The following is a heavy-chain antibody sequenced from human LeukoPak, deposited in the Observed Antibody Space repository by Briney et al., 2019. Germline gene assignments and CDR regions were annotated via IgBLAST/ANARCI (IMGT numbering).Heavy chain of an antibody. Sequence: PGGSLRLPCAASGFTFSSYSMNWVRQAPGKGLEWVSSISSSSSYIYYADSVKGRFTISRDNAKNSLYLQMNSLRAEDTAVYYCAKGSIQLWFTAFDIWGQGTMVTVSS. CDR1: GFTFSSYS. CDR3: AKGSIQLWFTAFDI. J-gene: IGHJ3*02. D-gene: IGHD5-18*01. V-gene: IGHV3-21*04. CDR2: ISSSSSYI.